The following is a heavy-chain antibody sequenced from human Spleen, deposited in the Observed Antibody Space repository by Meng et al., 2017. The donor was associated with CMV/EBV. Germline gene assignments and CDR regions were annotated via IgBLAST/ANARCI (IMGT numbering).Heavy chain of an antibody. Sequence: GESLKISCAASGFTFSSYAMHWVRQAPGKGLEWVSSITGNGLYTYYADAVKGRFTLSRDNAKNSLYLQINSLRAEDTAVYYCVREMLTEFYNWNSLHYFDYWGQGTLVTVSS. CDR2: ITGNGLYT. V-gene: IGHV3-21*01. CDR3: VREMLTEFYNWNSLHYFDY. CDR1: GFTFSSYA. J-gene: IGHJ4*02. D-gene: IGHD1-20*01.